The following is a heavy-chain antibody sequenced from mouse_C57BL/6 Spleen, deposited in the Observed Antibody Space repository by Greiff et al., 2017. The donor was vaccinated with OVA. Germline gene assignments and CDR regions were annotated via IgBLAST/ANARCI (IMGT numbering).Heavy chain of an antibody. D-gene: IGHD1-1*01. V-gene: IGHV1-55*01. Sequence: QVQLQQPGAELVKPGASVKMSCKASGYTFTSYWITWVKQRPGQGLEWIGDIYPGSGSTNYNEKFKSKANLTVDTSSSTAYMQLSSLTSEDSAVYYCARGEFITTVVATHYYAMDYWGQVTSVTVSS. J-gene: IGHJ4*01. CDR3: ARGEFITTVVATHYYAMDY. CDR1: GYTFTSYW. CDR2: IYPGSGST.